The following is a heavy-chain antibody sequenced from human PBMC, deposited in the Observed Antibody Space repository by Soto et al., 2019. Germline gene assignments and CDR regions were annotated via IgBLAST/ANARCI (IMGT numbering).Heavy chain of an antibody. V-gene: IGHV1-46*01. CDR1: GFILTSYY. CDR2: IDPSGGST. Sequence: QVQLVQLGAEVKKAGASVKVSCKASGFILTSYYMHWVRQAPGQGIEWMGIIDPSGGSTTDAQKLKRRITMTTDTSTRTVYMELSSLRSESTSLYYCARTEQWLVPTFHNWGQGTLVTVSS. J-gene: IGHJ4*02. D-gene: IGHD6-19*01. CDR3: ARTEQWLVPTFHN.